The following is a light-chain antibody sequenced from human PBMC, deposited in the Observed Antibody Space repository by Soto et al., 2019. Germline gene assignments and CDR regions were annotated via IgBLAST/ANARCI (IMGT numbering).Light chain of an antibody. CDR2: DVN. Sequence: QSALTQPASVSGSPGQSITISCIGTSSDVGGYNYVSWYQQHPGKAPKLMIYDVNNRPSGVSNRFSGSKSGNTASLTISGLQAEDEADYYCSSYISSSTPYVFGTGTQLTVL. CDR3: SSYISSSTPYV. V-gene: IGLV2-14*01. CDR1: SSDVGGYNY. J-gene: IGLJ1*01.